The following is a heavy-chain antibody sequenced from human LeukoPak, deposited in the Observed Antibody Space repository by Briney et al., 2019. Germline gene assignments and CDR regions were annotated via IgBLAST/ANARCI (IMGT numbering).Heavy chain of an antibody. CDR3: ARIFIRNGYSSYFDC. CDR2: VYQSGTT. D-gene: IGHD5-18*01. V-gene: IGHV4-38-2*02. Sequence: SETLSLTCTVSGFSISSGHYWGWVRQPLGAGLEWIGSVYQSGTTYYNPSLESRVTTSVDMSKNQFSLRLRPVTAADTAVYYCARIFIRNGYSSYFDCWCQGTLVTVSS. J-gene: IGHJ4*02. CDR1: GFSISSGHY.